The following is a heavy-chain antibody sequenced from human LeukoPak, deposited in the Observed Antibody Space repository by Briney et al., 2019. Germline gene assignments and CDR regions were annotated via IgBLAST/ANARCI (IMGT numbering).Heavy chain of an antibody. V-gene: IGHV3-30*18. J-gene: IGHJ4*02. CDR3: AKDKDCGGDCYPLDY. CDR2: ISYDGSNK. CDR1: GFTFSSYG. Sequence: GGSLRLSCAASGFTFSSYGMHWVRQAPGKGLEWVAVISYDGSNKYYADSVKVRFTISRDNSKNTLYLQMNSLRAEDTAVYYCAKDKDCGGDCYPLDYWGQGTLVTVSS. D-gene: IGHD2-21*02.